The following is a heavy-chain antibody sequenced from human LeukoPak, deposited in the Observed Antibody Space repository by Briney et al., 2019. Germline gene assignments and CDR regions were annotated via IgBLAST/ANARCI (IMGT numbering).Heavy chain of an antibody. D-gene: IGHD6-6*01. Sequence: GASVKVSCKASGYTFTGYYMHWVRQAPGQGLEWMGWINPNSGGTNYAQKFQGRVTMTRDTSISTAYMELSRLRSDDTAVYYCAREYSSSSGNYYYYMDVWGKGTTVTVSS. CDR1: GYTFTGYY. V-gene: IGHV1-2*02. CDR3: AREYSSSSGNYYYYMDV. CDR2: INPNSGGT. J-gene: IGHJ6*03.